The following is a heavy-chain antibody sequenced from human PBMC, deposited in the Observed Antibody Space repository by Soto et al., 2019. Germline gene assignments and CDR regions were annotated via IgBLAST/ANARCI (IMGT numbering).Heavy chain of an antibody. CDR3: AKVPPLTYYYGSGSYQDAFDI. J-gene: IGHJ3*02. D-gene: IGHD3-10*01. CDR1: GFTFSSYA. Sequence: GSMRVSCAASGFTFSSYARSWVRQAPGKGLEWVSAISGSGGSTYYADSVKSRFTISRDNSKNTLYLQMNSLRAEHTAVYYCAKVPPLTYYYGSGSYQDAFDIWGQRTMGTVSS. CDR2: ISGSGGST. V-gene: IGHV3-23*01.